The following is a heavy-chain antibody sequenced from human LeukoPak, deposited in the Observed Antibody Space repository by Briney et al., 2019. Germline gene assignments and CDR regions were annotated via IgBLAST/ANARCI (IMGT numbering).Heavy chain of an antibody. Sequence: SETLPLPCTVSGGSISSSTYSWGWVRQPPGKGLEWIGTIYYSGTAYYHPSLRGRVTISVDTSKNQFSLKLSSVTAADTAVYYCARHLTGSSYFDYWGQGTLVTVSS. CDR2: IYYSGTA. CDR3: ARHLTGSSYFDY. CDR1: GGSISSSTYS. D-gene: IGHD6-6*01. V-gene: IGHV4-39*01. J-gene: IGHJ4*02.